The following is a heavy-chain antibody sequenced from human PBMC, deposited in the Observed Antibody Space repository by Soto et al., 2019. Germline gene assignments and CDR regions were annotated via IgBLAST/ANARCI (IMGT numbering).Heavy chain of an antibody. Sequence: LKISFKGSGYIFTSYWIGWVRQMPGKGLEWMGIIYPGDSDTRYSPSFQGQVTISADKSISTAYLQWSSLKASDTAMYYCAISSRPSSWFDPWGQGTLVTVSS. CDR1: GYIFTSYW. J-gene: IGHJ5*02. D-gene: IGHD6-13*01. CDR3: AISSRPSSWFDP. V-gene: IGHV5-51*01. CDR2: IYPGDSDT.